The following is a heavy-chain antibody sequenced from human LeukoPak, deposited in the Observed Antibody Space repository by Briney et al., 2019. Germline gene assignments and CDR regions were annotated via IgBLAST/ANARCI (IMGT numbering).Heavy chain of an antibody. CDR3: AKVMEYYYDSIGYYYDY. V-gene: IGHV3-23*01. J-gene: IGHJ4*02. CDR2: FSGSGGST. Sequence: GGSLRLSCVASGFTSIIYAVSWVRPAPGKGLEWVSAFSGSGGSTYYADSEKCRFTISRDNSKNTLYLKMNSLRAEDTAVYYCAKVMEYYYDSIGYYYDYWGQGTLVTVSS. CDR1: GFTSIIYA. D-gene: IGHD3-22*01.